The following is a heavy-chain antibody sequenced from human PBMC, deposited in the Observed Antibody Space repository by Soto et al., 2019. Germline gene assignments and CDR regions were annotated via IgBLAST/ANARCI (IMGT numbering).Heavy chain of an antibody. D-gene: IGHD2-15*01. V-gene: IGHV3-23*01. Sequence: EVQILESGGGLVQPGGSLRLSCAASGFTFSSFAMTWVRQAPGKGLEWVSAISGSGGSTYYADSVKGRFTISRDNSKNTLYLHMNSLRAEDTAVYYCAKAVSYCSGGSCYFTIKGFYFDYWGQGTLVTVSS. CDR2: ISGSGGST. J-gene: IGHJ4*02. CDR3: AKAVSYCSGGSCYFTIKGFYFDY. CDR1: GFTFSSFA.